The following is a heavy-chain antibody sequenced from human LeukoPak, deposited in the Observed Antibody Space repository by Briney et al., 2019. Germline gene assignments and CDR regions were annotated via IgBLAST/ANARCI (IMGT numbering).Heavy chain of an antibody. V-gene: IGHV5-51*01. CDR1: GYTFTSYW. D-gene: IGHD1-1*01. Sequence: GESLKISCEGSGYTFTSYWIAWVRQMPGKGLEWMGIIYPGGSDTRYSPSFQGQVTISADKSISTAYLQWSSLKASDTAMYYCARSGVERTIVFDYWGQGTLVTVSS. J-gene: IGHJ4*02. CDR2: IYPGGSDT. CDR3: ARSGVERTIVFDY.